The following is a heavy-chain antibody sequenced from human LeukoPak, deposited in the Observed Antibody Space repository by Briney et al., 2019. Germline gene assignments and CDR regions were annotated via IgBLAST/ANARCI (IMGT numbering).Heavy chain of an antibody. Sequence: PGGSLRLSCEASGFTFTTYSMTWVRQAPGKGLEWVSIISSGSSAIFSADALKGRFTISRDDAKNLLYLDMNSLRAEDTAVYYCARGHTAVTRHLDYWGQGTLVTVSS. CDR1: GFTFTTYS. CDR3: ARGHTAVTRHLDY. CDR2: ISSGSSAI. D-gene: IGHD4-17*01. J-gene: IGHJ4*02. V-gene: IGHV3-21*01.